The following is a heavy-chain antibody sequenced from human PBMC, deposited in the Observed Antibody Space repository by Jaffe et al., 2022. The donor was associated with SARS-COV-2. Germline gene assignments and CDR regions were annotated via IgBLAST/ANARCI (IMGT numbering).Heavy chain of an antibody. D-gene: IGHD5-12*01. CDR1: GYTFTSYD. CDR2: MNPNSGNT. CDR3: ARGRWLRWVGRVYYFDY. V-gene: IGHV1-8*01. J-gene: IGHJ4*02. Sequence: QVQLVQSGAEVKKPGASVKVSCKASGYTFTSYDINWVRQATGQGLEWMGWMNPNSGNTGYAQKFQGRVTMTRNTSISTAYMELSSLRSEDTAVYYCARGRWLRWVGRVYYFDYWGQGTLVTVSS.